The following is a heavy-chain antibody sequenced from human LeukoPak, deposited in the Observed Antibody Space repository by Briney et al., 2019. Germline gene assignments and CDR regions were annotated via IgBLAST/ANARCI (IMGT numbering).Heavy chain of an antibody. V-gene: IGHV4-59*01. J-gene: IGHJ4*02. D-gene: IGHD6-19*01. CDR3: ARDHAPGIAVAGTNYSDY. Sequence: SETLSLTCTVSGGSISSYCWSWIRQPPGKGLEWIGYIYYSGSTNYNPSLKSRVTISVDTSKNQFSLKLSSVTAADTAVYYCARDHAPGIAVAGTNYSDYWGQGTLVTVSS. CDR1: GGSISSYC. CDR2: IYYSGST.